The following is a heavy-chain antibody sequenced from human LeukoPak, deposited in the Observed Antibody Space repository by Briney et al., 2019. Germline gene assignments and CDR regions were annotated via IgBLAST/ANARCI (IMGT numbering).Heavy chain of an antibody. CDR2: IRGSWGST. CDR3: VDGSGIVY. J-gene: IGHJ4*02. Sequence: GGSLRLPCAASGLTFSIYGMTWVSEARGRGLECGSGIRGSWGSTYYADFVRDRFTISRDNYKNTLYSQVETPGDQDSAEYHYVDGSGIVYWGQGSLVTVSS. D-gene: IGHD3-10*01. V-gene: IGHV3-23*01. CDR1: GLTFSIYG.